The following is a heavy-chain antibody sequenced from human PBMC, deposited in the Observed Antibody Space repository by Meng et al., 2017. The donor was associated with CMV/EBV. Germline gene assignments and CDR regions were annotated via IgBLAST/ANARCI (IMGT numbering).Heavy chain of an antibody. CDR2: IYYSGST. V-gene: IGHV4-59*01. CDR1: GGSISSYY. D-gene: IGHD3-22*01. J-gene: IGHJ6*02. CDR3: ARTNYYDSSGYSGGYYYYGMDV. Sequence: ETLSLTCTVSGGSISSYYWSWIRQPPGKGLEWIGYIYYSGSTNYNPSLKSRVTISVDTSKNQFSLKLSSVTAADTAVYYCARTNYYDSSGYSGGYYYYGMDVWGQGTTVTVSS.